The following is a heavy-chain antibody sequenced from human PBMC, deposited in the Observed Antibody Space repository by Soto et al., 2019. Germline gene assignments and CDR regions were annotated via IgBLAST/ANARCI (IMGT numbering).Heavy chain of an antibody. CDR1: GGSVSNSSFY. D-gene: IGHD5-18*01. Sequence: SETLSLTCTVSGGSVSNSSFYWTWIRQPPGKGLEWIGYIYYSGTTKYNPSLKSRVTMSVDRSKNQFSLKLSSVTAADTAVYYCAGAGTAMLQIDYWGQGTLVTVSS. CDR3: AGAGTAMLQIDY. J-gene: IGHJ4*02. CDR2: IYYSGTT. V-gene: IGHV4-61*01.